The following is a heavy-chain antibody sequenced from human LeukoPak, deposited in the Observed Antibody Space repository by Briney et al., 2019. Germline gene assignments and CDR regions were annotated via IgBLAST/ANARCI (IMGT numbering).Heavy chain of an antibody. CDR3: ARAVITFGGVIVMPLDY. D-gene: IGHD3-16*02. J-gene: IGHJ4*02. V-gene: IGHV1-18*01. CDR2: ISAYNGNT. Sequence: GASVNVSCKASGYTFTSYGISWVRQAPGQGLECMGWISAYNGNTNYAQKLQGRVTMTTDTSTSTAYMELRSLRSDDTAVYYCARAVITFGGVIVMPLDYWGQGTLVTVSS. CDR1: GYTFTSYG.